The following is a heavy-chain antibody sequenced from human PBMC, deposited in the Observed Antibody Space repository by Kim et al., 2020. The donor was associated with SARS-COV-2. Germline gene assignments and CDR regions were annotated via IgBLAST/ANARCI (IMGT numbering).Heavy chain of an antibody. D-gene: IGHD3-10*01. CDR3: ARLPHFSGARSYLWDY. J-gene: IGHJ4*01. V-gene: IGHV3-20*04. CDR1: GFDFGNFG. Sequence: GGSLRLSCVASGFDFGNFGMSWVRQVPGKGLQWVSHINWNGGATSYADSVRGRFTISRDNAKNSLFLQTNSLRTEDTAFYYCARLPHFSGARSYLWDYWG. CDR2: INWNGGAT.